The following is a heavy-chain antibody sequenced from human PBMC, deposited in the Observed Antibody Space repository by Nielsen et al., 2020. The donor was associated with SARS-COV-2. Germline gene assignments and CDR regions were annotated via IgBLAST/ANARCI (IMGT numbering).Heavy chain of an antibody. V-gene: IGHV3-11*03. Sequence: GESLNISCASSGFTLRHYYMSWIRHAPGKGLEWVSYISSSTSYTHYADPVQGRFTLSRDNSNHSLYLQMNRLRAEDTAVYYCASRYCSGGSCYPDAFDIWGQGTMVTVSS. CDR1: GFTLRHYY. CDR3: ASRYCSGGSCYPDAFDI. J-gene: IGHJ3*02. D-gene: IGHD2-15*01. CDR2: ISSSTSYT.